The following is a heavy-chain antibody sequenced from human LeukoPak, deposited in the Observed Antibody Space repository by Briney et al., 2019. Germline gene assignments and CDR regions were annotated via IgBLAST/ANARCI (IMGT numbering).Heavy chain of an antibody. J-gene: IGHJ4*02. Sequence: PGGSLRLSCAASGFTFSSYWMSWVRQAPGKGLEWVANMKQDGSEKYYVDSVNGRFTISRDNAKNSLYLQMNSLRAEDAAVYYCARDQLGGNVDYWGQGTLVTVSS. D-gene: IGHD4-23*01. V-gene: IGHV3-7*04. CDR1: GFTFSSYW. CDR3: ARDQLGGNVDY. CDR2: MKQDGSEK.